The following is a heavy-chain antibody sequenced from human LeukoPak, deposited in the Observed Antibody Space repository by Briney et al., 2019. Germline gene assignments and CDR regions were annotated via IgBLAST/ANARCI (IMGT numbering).Heavy chain of an antibody. V-gene: IGHV4-34*01. CDR3: ARGRTYYDILTGYSLTLDY. D-gene: IGHD3-9*01. Sequence: SETLSLTCAVYRGSFSGYYWSWIRQPPGKGLEWIGEINHSGSTNYNPSLKSRVTISVDTSKNQFSLKLSSVTAADTAVYYCARGRTYYDILTGYSLTLDYWGQGTLATVSS. CDR2: INHSGST. J-gene: IGHJ4*02. CDR1: RGSFSGYY.